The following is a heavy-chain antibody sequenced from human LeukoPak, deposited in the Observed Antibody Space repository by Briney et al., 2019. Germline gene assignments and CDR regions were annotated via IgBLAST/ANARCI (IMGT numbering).Heavy chain of an antibody. Sequence: SETLSLTCAVSGGSISSGGYYWSWIRQPPGKGLEWIGEINHSGSTNYNPSLKSRVTISVDTSKNQFSLKLSSVTAADAAVYYCARGLVTGTYDYWGQGTLVTVSS. CDR2: INHSGST. CDR1: GGSISSGGYY. V-gene: IGHV4-34*01. D-gene: IGHD1-1*01. CDR3: ARGLVTGTYDY. J-gene: IGHJ4*02.